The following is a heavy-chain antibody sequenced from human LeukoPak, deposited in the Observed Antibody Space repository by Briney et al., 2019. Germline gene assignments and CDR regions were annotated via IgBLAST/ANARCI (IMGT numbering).Heavy chain of an antibody. Sequence: ASVKASCKASGYTFTSYYMHWVRQAPGQGLEWMGIINPSGGSTSYAQKLQGRVTMTTDTSTSTAYMELRSLRSDDTAVYYCARGGISWIQLWLHPYYYGMDVWGQGTTVTVSS. CDR3: ARGGISWIQLWLHPYYYGMDV. D-gene: IGHD5-18*01. J-gene: IGHJ6*02. V-gene: IGHV1-46*01. CDR2: INPSGGST. CDR1: GYTFTSYY.